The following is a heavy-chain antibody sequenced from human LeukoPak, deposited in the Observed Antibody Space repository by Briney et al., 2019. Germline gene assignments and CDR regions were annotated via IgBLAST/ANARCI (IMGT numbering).Heavy chain of an antibody. J-gene: IGHJ5*02. CDR1: GGSISSYY. D-gene: IGHD2-8*01. CDR3: ARGGVVGYCTNGVCYRMNWFDP. Sequence: SETLSLTCTVSGGSISSYYWSWVRQPPGKGLEWIGYIYYSGSTNYNPPLKSRVTISVDTSKNQFSLKLSSVTAADTAVYYCARGGVVGYCTNGVCYRMNWFDPWGQGTLVTVSS. CDR2: IYYSGST. V-gene: IGHV4-59*01.